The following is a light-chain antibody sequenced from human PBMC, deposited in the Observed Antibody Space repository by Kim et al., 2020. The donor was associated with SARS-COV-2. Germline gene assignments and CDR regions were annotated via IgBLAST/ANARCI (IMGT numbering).Light chain of an antibody. CDR1: QSVSSSY. V-gene: IGKV3D-7*01. CDR2: GAS. J-gene: IGKJ1*01. Sequence: PGERVTLSCRASQSVSSSYLTWYQQKPGQAPRLLIYGASTRATGIPARFSGSGSGTDFTLTISSLQPEDFAVYYCLQDYNLRTFGQGTKVDIK. CDR3: LQDYNLRT.